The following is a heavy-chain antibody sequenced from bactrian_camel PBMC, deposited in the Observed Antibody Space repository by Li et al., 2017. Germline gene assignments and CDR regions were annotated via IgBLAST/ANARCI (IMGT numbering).Heavy chain of an antibody. D-gene: IGHD7*01. CDR3: AVGGINWCPSARNFAY. Sequence: LVESGGGSVQAGGSLTLSCAASPYTYSDNVMVWFRQAPGQEREGVATIGFADSTTYADSVKGRFHISRDNAQNTLYLEMRGLKPEDSAMYYCAVGGINWCPSARNFAYWGQGTQVTVS. V-gene: IGHV3S53*01. J-gene: IGHJ6*01. CDR1: PYTYSDNV. CDR2: IGFADST.